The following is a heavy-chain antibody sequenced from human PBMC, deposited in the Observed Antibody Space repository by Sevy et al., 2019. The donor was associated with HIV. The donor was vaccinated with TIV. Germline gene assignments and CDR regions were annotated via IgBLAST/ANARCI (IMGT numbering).Heavy chain of an antibody. CDR2: INTNTGQP. Sequence: ASVKVSCKASGYDITNYDINWVRHAPGQGLEWMGWINTNTGQPTYAQAFKGRFVFSLDTSVSTTYLQISSLKAEDTAVYYCASPYLYSSSPEADYWGQGSLVTVSS. D-gene: IGHD6-6*01. CDR3: ASPYLYSSSPEADY. CDR1: GYDITNYD. J-gene: IGHJ4*02. V-gene: IGHV7-4-1*02.